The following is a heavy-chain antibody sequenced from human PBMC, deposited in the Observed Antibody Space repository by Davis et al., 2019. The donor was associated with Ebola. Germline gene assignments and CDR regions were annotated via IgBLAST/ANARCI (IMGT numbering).Heavy chain of an antibody. J-gene: IGHJ6*03. CDR3: ARGRQSYYYYYMDV. D-gene: IGHD1-1*01. V-gene: IGHV4-34*01. Sequence: MPSETLSLTCAVSGGSFSGYYWSWIRQPPGKGLEWIGEINHSGSTNYNPSLKSRVTISVDTSKNQFSLKLSSVTAADTAVYYCARGRQSYYYYYMDVWGKGTTVTVSS. CDR1: GGSFSGYY. CDR2: INHSGST.